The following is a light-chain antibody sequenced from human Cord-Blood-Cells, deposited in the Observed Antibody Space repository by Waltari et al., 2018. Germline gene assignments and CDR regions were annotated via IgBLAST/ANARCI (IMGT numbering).Light chain of an antibody. J-gene: IGLJ2*01. V-gene: IGLV2-14*01. CDR3: SSYTSSSTPVV. CDR2: DVS. Sequence: QSALTQPASVSGSPGQSITISCTGTSSDVGGYNYVSWYQQHPGKAPKLMIYDVSKRPSGVSNRFSGSKSGNTASLTISELQAEDEADYYCSSYTSSSTPVVFGGGTKLTVL. CDR1: SSDVGGYNY.